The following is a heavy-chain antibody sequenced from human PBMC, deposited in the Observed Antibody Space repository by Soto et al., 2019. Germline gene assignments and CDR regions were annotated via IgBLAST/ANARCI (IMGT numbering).Heavy chain of an antibody. CDR3: AGTTYYYESSKFDP. Sequence: QVQLQESGPGLVKPSETLSLTCTVSGGSISSYSWSWIRQPPGKGLEWIGYIYYSGSTNYNPSLKSRVTISVDTSKNQFSLKLSSVTAADTAVYYCAGTTYYYESSKFDPWGQGTLVTVSS. CDR1: GGSISSYS. J-gene: IGHJ5*02. V-gene: IGHV4-59*01. D-gene: IGHD3-22*01. CDR2: IYYSGST.